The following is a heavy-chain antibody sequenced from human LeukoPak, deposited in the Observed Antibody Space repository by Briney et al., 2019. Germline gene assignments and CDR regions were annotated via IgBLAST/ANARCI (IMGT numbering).Heavy chain of an antibody. D-gene: IGHD3-22*01. V-gene: IGHV3-30*04. J-gene: IGHJ4*02. CDR1: GFTFSDYA. CDR2: ISYDGSLK. Sequence: QPGGSLRLSCAASGFTFSDYAMHWVRQAPGKGLEWVAVISYDGSLKYYADSVKGRFTISRDNSKNTLYLQMNSLRAEDTAVYDCARGLCSRFSCSSLLTDYWGQGTLLTVSS. CDR3: ARGLCSRFSCSSLLTDY.